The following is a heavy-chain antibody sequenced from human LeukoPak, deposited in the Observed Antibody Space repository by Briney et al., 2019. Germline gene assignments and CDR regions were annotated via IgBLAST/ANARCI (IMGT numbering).Heavy chain of an antibody. D-gene: IGHD6-19*01. J-gene: IGHJ5*02. Sequence: TGGSLRLSCAASGFTFSSYAMHWVRQAPGKGLEWVSAISGSGGSTYYADSVKGRFTISRDNSKSTLFLQMNSLRAEDTAVYYCAKDRESSGWYENWFDPWGQGTLVTVSS. CDR1: GFTFSSYA. CDR2: ISGSGGST. V-gene: IGHV3-23*01. CDR3: AKDRESSGWYENWFDP.